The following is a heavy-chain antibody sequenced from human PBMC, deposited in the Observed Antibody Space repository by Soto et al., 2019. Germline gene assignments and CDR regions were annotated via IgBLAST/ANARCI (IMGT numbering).Heavy chain of an antibody. J-gene: IGHJ5*02. CDR1: GDSISSGENY. D-gene: IGHD5-18*01. CDR3: DGCGSSNVDKAMIFDWFDP. CDR2: IYYTGGT. Sequence: QVQLQESGPGLVKPSQTLSLTCTVSGDSISSGENYWSWIRQTPGKGLEWIGYIYYTGGTYYNPSLRSRVNLSLDTSKNQFSLKLSSVTAADTAVYYCDGCGSSNVDKAMIFDWFDPWGQGTLVTVSS. V-gene: IGHV4-30-4*01.